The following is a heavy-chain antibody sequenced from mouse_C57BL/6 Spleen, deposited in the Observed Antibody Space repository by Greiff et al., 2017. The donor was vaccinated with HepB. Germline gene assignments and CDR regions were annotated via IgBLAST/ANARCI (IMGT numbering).Heavy chain of an antibody. J-gene: IGHJ4*01. CDR2: IYPGNSDT. Sequence: EVQLQQSGTVLARPGASVKMSCKTSGYTFTSYWMHWVKQRPGQGLEWIGAIYPGNSDTSYNQKFKGKAKLTAVTSASTAYMELSSLTNEDSAVYYCTRGSGYGGAMDYWGQGTSVTVSS. V-gene: IGHV1-5*01. CDR3: TRGSGYGGAMDY. D-gene: IGHD3-2*02. CDR1: GYTFTSYW.